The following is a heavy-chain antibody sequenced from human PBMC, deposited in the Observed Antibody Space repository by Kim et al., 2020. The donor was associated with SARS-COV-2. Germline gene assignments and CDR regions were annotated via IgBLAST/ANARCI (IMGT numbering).Heavy chain of an antibody. CDR2: LSYSVRT. Sequence: SETLSLTCSVSGGSLSSSISYWVWIRQPPGKGLEWIGSLSYSVRTYYNASLESRVTISVDTSKNRFSLNLTSVTATDTAVYYCAAFYAYNYFDPWGQGTL. J-gene: IGHJ5*02. CDR1: GGSLSSSISY. D-gene: IGHD1-1*01. CDR3: AAFYAYNYFDP. V-gene: IGHV4-39*02.